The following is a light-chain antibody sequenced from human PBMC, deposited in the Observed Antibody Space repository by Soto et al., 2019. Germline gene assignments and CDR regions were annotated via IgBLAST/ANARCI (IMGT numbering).Light chain of an antibody. CDR2: GAS. Sequence: EIVLTQSPGTLSLSPGERATLSCRASQSVSSSYLAWYQQKPGQAPRLLIYGASSRATGIPDRFSCSGSGTDFTLTISSLEPEDFSVYYCQQYGSSPTTFGQGTKVEIK. CDR3: QQYGSSPTT. V-gene: IGKV3-20*01. CDR1: QSVSSSY. J-gene: IGKJ1*01.